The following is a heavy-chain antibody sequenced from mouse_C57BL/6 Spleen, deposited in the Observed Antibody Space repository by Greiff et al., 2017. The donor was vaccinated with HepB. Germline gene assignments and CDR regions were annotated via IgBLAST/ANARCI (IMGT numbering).Heavy chain of an antibody. CDR3: ARPQDYYGSSAWFAY. D-gene: IGHD1-1*01. V-gene: IGHV1-26*01. CDR2: INPNNGGT. Sequence: EVQLQQSGPELVKPGASVKISCKASGYTFTDYYMNWVKQSHGKSLEWIGDINPNNGGTSYNQKFKGKATLTVDKSSSTAYMELRSLTSEDSAVYYCARPQDYYGSSAWFAYWGQGTLVTVSA. J-gene: IGHJ3*01. CDR1: GYTFTDYY.